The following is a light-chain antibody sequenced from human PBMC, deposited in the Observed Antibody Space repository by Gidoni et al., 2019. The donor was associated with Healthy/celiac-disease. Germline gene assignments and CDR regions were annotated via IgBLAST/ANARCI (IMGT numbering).Light chain of an antibody. CDR1: NIGSKS. Sequence: SYVLPQPPSVSVAPGQTARITCGGNNIGSKSVHWSQQKPGQAPVLVVYDDSDRPPGIPERFSGSNSGNTATLTISRVEAGDEADYYCQVWDSSSDHVVFGGGTKLTVL. V-gene: IGLV3-21*02. CDR2: DDS. J-gene: IGLJ2*01. CDR3: QVWDSSSDHVV.